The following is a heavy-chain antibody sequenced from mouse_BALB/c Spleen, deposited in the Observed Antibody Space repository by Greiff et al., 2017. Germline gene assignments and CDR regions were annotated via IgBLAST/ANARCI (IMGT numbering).Heavy chain of an antibody. CDR2: IDPENGNT. V-gene: IGHV14-1*02. CDR3: ARGTWFAY. Sequence: VHVKQSGAELVRPGALVKLSCKASGFNIKDYYMHWVKQRPEQGLEWIGWIDPENGNTIYDPKFQGKASITADTSSNTAYLQLSSLTSEDTAVYYCARGTWFAYWGQGTLVTVSA. J-gene: IGHJ3*01. CDR1: GFNIKDYY.